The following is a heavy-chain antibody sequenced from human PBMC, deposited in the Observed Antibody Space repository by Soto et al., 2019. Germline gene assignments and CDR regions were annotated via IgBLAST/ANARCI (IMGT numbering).Heavy chain of an antibody. CDR1: GGSISSGDYY. CDR3: ARGTRGYCTNGVCYDRPTDC. J-gene: IGHJ4*02. Sequence: SLTCTVSGGSISSGDYYWSWIRQPPGKGLEWIGYIYYSGSTYYNPSLKSRVTISVDTSKNQFSLKLSSVTAADTAVYYCARGTRGYCTNGVCYDRPTDCWGQGTLVTVSS. D-gene: IGHD2-8*01. V-gene: IGHV4-30-4*01. CDR2: IYYSGST.